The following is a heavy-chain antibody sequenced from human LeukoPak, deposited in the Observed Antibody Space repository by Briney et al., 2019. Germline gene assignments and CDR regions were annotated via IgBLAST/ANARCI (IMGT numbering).Heavy chain of an antibody. J-gene: IGHJ4*02. CDR2: ILDGGNNK. D-gene: IGHD4-23*01. CDR3: ARGRPHGNDY. Sequence: GGSLRLSCAASGFTFSNYAMHWVRQAPGKGLEWVAIILDGGNNKYYADSVKGRFTISSDNSKNTLYLQMNSLRAEETAVYYCARGRPHGNDYWGQGTLVTVSS. CDR1: GFTFSNYA. V-gene: IGHV3-30*04.